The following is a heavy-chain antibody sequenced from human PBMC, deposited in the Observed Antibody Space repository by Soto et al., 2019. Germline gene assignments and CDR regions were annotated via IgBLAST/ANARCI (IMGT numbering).Heavy chain of an antibody. Sequence: ASVKVSCKASGYTFTGYDMHWVRQAPGQGLEWMGWINPNSGGTNYAQKFQGWVTMTRDTSISTAYMELSRLRSDDTAVYYCARDGESGWYYNWFDPWGQGTLVTVSS. D-gene: IGHD6-19*01. CDR2: INPNSGGT. CDR1: GYTFTGYD. V-gene: IGHV1-2*04. CDR3: ARDGESGWYYNWFDP. J-gene: IGHJ5*02.